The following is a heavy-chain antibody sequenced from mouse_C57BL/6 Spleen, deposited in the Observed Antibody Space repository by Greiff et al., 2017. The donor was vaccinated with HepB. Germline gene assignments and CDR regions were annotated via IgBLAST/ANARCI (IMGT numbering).Heavy chain of an antibody. CDR1: GYTFTSYW. J-gene: IGHJ4*01. Sequence: QVQLQQPGAELVKPGASVKLSCKASGYTFTSYWMHWVKQRPGQGLEWIGMIHPNSGSTNYNEKFKSKATLTVDKSSSTAYMQLSSLTSEDSAVYYCARPSIYYGNSYAMDYWGQGTSVTVSS. CDR2: IHPNSGST. CDR3: ARPSIYYGNSYAMDY. V-gene: IGHV1-64*01. D-gene: IGHD2-1*01.